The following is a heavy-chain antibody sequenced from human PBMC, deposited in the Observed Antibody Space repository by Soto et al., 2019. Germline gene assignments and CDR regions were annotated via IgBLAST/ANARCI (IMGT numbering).Heavy chain of an antibody. CDR2: ISVSGDTI. V-gene: IGHV3-48*03. CDR3: ARPRRGYSYGCLDY. D-gene: IGHD5-18*01. J-gene: IGHJ4*02. Sequence: VQLVESGGGLVQPGGSLRLSCAASGFALSSYEMNWVRQAPGKGLEWVSDISVSGDTIYYADSVKGRFTISRDNAKNSLFLQMNSLRAEDTAVYYCARPRRGYSYGCLDYWGQGTLVTVSS. CDR1: GFALSSYE.